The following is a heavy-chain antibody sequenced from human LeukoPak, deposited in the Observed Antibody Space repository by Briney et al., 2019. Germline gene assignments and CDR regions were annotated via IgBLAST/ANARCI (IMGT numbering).Heavy chain of an antibody. CDR3: ARGRGSSWYYFDS. Sequence: SETLSLTCTVSGGSISSYYWSWVRQPAGKGLEWIGRIYASGNTDYNPSLKGRVTMTIDTSKNQFSLDLSSVTAADTAVYYCARGRGSSWYYFDSWGQGTLVTISS. D-gene: IGHD6-13*01. J-gene: IGHJ4*02. V-gene: IGHV4-4*07. CDR2: IYASGNT. CDR1: GGSISSYY.